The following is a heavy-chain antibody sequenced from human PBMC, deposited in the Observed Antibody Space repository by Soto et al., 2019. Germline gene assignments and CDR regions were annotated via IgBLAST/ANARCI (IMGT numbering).Heavy chain of an antibody. CDR3: AREASVPSFGEFWFFDL. J-gene: IGHJ2*01. CDR1: GFTFSKHG. V-gene: IGHV3-23*01. Sequence: EVQLLESGGGLAQPGGSLRLSCAASGFTFSKHGMTWVRQAPVKGLEWGSSVSADGYTTYYADYVSGRLTISRDDSGDTVYVQMTDLRAEDTALYYCAREASVPSFGEFWFFDLWGRGTQVTGSS. CDR2: VSADGYTT. D-gene: IGHD3-10*01.